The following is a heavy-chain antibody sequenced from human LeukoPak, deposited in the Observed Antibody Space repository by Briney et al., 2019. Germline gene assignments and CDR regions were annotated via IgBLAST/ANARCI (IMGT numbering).Heavy chain of an antibody. D-gene: IGHD4-17*01. V-gene: IGHV3-23*01. J-gene: IGHJ4*02. Sequence: GGSLRLSCAASGFTFSSYAMSRVRQAPGKGLEWVSAISGSGGSTYYADSVKGRFTISRDNSKNTLYLQMNSLRAEDAAVYYCAKPGDDDGDFDYWGQGTLVTVSS. CDR2: ISGSGGST. CDR1: GFTFSSYA. CDR3: AKPGDDDGDFDY.